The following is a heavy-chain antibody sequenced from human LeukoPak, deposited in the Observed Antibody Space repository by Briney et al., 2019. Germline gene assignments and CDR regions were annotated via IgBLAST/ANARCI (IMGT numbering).Heavy chain of an antibody. V-gene: IGHV3-48*02. D-gene: IGHD6-6*01. J-gene: IGHJ4*02. Sequence: GGSLRLSCAASGFTFSSYNMNWVRQAPGKGLEWVSYISSSSTIYYADSVKGRFTISRDNAKNSLYLQMNSLRDEDTAVYYCAREYSSSTGSVSDYWGQGTLVTVSS. CDR1: GFTFSSYN. CDR3: AREYSSSTGSVSDY. CDR2: ISSSSTI.